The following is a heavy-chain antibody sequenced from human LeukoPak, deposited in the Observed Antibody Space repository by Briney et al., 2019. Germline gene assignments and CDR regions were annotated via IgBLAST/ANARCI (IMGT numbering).Heavy chain of an antibody. V-gene: IGHV4-59*08. CDR3: ARHADHTYSSGWYSAFDI. D-gene: IGHD6-19*01. J-gene: IGHJ3*02. CDR2: IYYSGST. Sequence: PSETLSLTCTVSGGSISSYYWSWIRQPPGKELEWIGYIYYSGSTNYNPSLKSRVTISVDTSKNQFSLKLSSVTAADTAVYYCARHADHTYSSGWYSAFDIWGQGTMVTVSS. CDR1: GGSISSYY.